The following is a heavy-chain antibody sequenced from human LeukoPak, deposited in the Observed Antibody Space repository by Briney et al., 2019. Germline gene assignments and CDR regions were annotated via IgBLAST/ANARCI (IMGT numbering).Heavy chain of an antibody. V-gene: IGHV4-34*01. Sequence: SETLSLTCAVYGGSFSDYYWTWIRQSPGKGLEWIGEINHSGTTVYSPSLKSRVTMSVDTSKTQVSLNVTSVTAADTAIYYCARVPPEDSNNSESYDAFDIWGQGTVVTVSS. CDR1: GGSFSDYY. CDR2: INHSGTT. D-gene: IGHD2/OR15-2a*01. CDR3: ARVPPEDSNNSESYDAFDI. J-gene: IGHJ3*02.